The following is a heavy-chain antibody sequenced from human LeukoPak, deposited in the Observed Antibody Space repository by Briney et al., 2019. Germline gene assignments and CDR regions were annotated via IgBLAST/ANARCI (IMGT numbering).Heavy chain of an antibody. CDR2: ISAYNGNT. CDR1: GYTFTSYG. J-gene: IGHJ5*02. V-gene: IGHV1-18*01. CDR3: ARDVDCSSTSCYPYNWFDP. Sequence: ASVKVSCKASGYTFTSYGISWVRQAPGQGLEWMGWISAYNGNTSYAQKLQGRVTMTTDTSTSTAYMELRSLRSDDTAVYYCARDVDCSSTSCYPYNWFDPWGQGTLVTVSS. D-gene: IGHD2-2*01.